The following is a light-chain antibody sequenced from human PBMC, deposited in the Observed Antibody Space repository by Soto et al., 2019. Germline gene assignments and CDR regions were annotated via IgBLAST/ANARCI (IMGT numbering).Light chain of an antibody. J-gene: IGLJ3*02. Sequence: QSVLTQPPSVSGAPGQRVTISCTGSSSNIGAPYNVHWYQQLPGTVPKLLIYANNNRPSGVPDRFSGSRSGTSASLAITGLQAGDEADYYCQSYDISLSGYMFGGGTKLTVL. CDR2: ANN. CDR1: SSNIGAPYN. CDR3: QSYDISLSGYM. V-gene: IGLV1-40*01.